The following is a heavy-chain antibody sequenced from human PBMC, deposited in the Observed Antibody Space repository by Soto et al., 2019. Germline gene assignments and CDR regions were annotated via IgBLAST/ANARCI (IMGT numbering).Heavy chain of an antibody. V-gene: IGHV3-30*03. Sequence: VQLVESGGGVVQPGRSLRLSCAASGFTFSSYGMHWVRQAPGKGLEWVAVISYDGSNKYYADSVKGRFTISRDNSKNTLYLQMNSLRAEDTAVYYCAQWYDSGVTYYWGQGTLVTVSS. J-gene: IGHJ4*02. CDR2: ISYDGSNK. CDR3: AQWYDSGVTYY. D-gene: IGHD3-22*01. CDR1: GFTFSSYG.